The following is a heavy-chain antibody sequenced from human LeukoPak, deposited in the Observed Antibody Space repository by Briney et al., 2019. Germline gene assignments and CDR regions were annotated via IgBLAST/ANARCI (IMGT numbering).Heavy chain of an antibody. D-gene: IGHD3-10*01. CDR1: GYTFTGYY. Sequence: ASVKVSCKASGYTFTGYYMHWVRQAPGQGLEWMGWINPNSGGTNYAQKFQGRVTMTRDTSNSTAYMELSRLRSDDTAVYYCARDGSGSDANWFDPWGQGTLVTVSS. V-gene: IGHV1-2*02. CDR2: INPNSGGT. CDR3: ARDGSGSDANWFDP. J-gene: IGHJ5*02.